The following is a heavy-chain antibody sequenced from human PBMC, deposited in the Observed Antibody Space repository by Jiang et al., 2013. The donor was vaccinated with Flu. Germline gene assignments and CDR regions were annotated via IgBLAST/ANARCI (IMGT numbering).Heavy chain of an antibody. CDR2: ISGSGGST. Sequence: QLLESGGGLVQPGGSLRLSCAASGFTFSSYAMSWVRQAPGKGLEWVSAISGSGGSTYYADSVKGRFTISRGNSKNTLYLQMNSLRAEDTAVYYCAKAGLWSGYYSPYYYYYMDVWGKGTTVTVSS. CDR1: GFTFSSYA. CDR3: AKAGLWSGYYSPYYYYYMDV. V-gene: IGHV3-23*01. D-gene: IGHD3-3*01. J-gene: IGHJ6*03.